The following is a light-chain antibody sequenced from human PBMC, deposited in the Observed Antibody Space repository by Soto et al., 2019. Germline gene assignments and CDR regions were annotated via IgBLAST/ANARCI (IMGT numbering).Light chain of an antibody. CDR3: QSYDSSLSGSNVV. J-gene: IGLJ2*01. CDR1: SSNIGAGYD. V-gene: IGLV1-40*01. CDR2: GNS. Sequence: QPVLTQPPSVSGAPGQRVTISCTGSSSNIGAGYDVHWYQQLPGTAPKLLIYGNSNRPSGVPDRFSVSKSGTSASLAITGLQAEDEADYYCQSYDSSLSGSNVVFGGGTKVTVL.